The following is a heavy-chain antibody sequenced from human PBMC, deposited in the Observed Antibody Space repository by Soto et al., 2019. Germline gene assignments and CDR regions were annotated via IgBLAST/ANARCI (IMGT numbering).Heavy chain of an antibody. D-gene: IGHD3-10*02. J-gene: IGHJ4*02. CDR1: GFTFSDYY. CDR2: SSNSGTYT. V-gene: IGHV3-11*06. CDR3: ARSGDNYNVIDY. Sequence: GGSLRLSCVVSGFTFSDYYMSWVRQAPGKGLEWLSYSSNSGTYTKYAGSVKGRFSISRDNAKNSLHLQINSLRGEDTAVYYCARSGDNYNVIDYWGQGTPVTVS.